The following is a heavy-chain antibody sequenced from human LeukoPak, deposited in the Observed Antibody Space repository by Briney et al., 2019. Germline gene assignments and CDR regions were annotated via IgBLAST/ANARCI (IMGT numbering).Heavy chain of an antibody. Sequence: PGGSLRLSCAASGFTFSSYAMSWVRQAPGRGLEWVSLISGRGSGTSYADSVKGRFTISRDKSMNTLYLQMNSLRAEDTAVYYCAKGDIAAAGTSFFFDYWGQGTLVTVSS. CDR3: AKGDIAAAGTSFFFDY. V-gene: IGHV3-23*01. J-gene: IGHJ4*02. CDR1: GFTFSSYA. D-gene: IGHD6-13*01. CDR2: ISGRGSGT.